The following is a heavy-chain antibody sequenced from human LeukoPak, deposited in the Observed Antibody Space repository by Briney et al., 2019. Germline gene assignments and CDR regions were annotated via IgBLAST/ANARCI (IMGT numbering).Heavy chain of an antibody. CDR2: ISDSGGRT. CDR3: AKRGVVIRVILVGFHKEAYYFDS. J-gene: IGHJ4*02. Sequence: GRSLRLSCAASGFTFSSYGMPWVRQAPGKGLEWVAGISDSGGRTNYADSVKGRFTISRDNPKNTLYLQMNSLRAEDAAVYFCAKRGVVIRVILVGFHKEAYYFDSWGQGALVTVSS. D-gene: IGHD3-22*01. CDR1: GFTFSSYG. V-gene: IGHV3-23*01.